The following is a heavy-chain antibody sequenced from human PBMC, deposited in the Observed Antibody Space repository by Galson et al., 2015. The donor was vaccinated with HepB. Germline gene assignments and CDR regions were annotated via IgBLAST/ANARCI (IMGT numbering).Heavy chain of an antibody. CDR3: ARVLYYYGSGSYGLGGSEVYYYGMDV. CDR1: GYTFTSYG. CDR2: ISAYNGNT. D-gene: IGHD3-10*01. V-gene: IGHV1-18*01. Sequence: SVKVSCKASGYTFTSYGISWVRQAPGQGLEWMGWISAYNGNTNYAQKLQGRVTMTTDTSTSTAYMELRSLRSDDTAVYYCARVLYYYGSGSYGLGGSEVYYYGMDVWGQGTTVTVSS. J-gene: IGHJ6*02.